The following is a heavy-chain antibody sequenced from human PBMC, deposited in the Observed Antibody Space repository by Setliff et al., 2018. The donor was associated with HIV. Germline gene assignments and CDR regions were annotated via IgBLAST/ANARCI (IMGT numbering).Heavy chain of an antibody. CDR3: AGHFYYSGSGIWAGLDS. J-gene: IGHJ4*02. CDR2: IYTSGNT. V-gene: IGHV4-61*02. CDR1: GDSISSGNYY. D-gene: IGHD3-10*01. Sequence: TSETLSLTCTFSGDSISSGNYYWSWIRQPAGKGLEWIGRIYTSGNTNYNPSLKSRVTMSVDTSKKQFSLKLTSVTAADTAVYYCAGHFYYSGSGIWAGLDSWGQGTLVTVSS.